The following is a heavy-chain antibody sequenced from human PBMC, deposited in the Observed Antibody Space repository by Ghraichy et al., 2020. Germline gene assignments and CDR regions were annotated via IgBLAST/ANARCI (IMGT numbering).Heavy chain of an antibody. J-gene: IGHJ4*02. D-gene: IGHD6-13*01. CDR3: ARGSWDY. CDR1: GFTFSDYP. V-gene: IGHV3-48*02. CDR2: ISSSGTTT. Sequence: GGSLRLSCAASGFTFSDYPMNWVRQAPGKGLEWISYISSSGTTTQYADSVKGRFTISSDSAKTSLYLQMNSLRDEDTAVYYCARGSWDYWGQGTLVTVSS.